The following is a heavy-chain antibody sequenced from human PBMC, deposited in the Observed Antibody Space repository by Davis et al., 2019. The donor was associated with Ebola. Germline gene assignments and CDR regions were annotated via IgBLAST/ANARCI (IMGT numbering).Heavy chain of an antibody. CDR3: ARQSSSSWGDY. CDR1: GASIRSHY. D-gene: IGHD6-6*01. CDR2: IFRTGAT. V-gene: IGHV4-39*01. J-gene: IGHJ4*02. Sequence: MPSETLSLTCTVSGASIRSHYWGRIRQPPGTGLEWMGSIFRTGATSYNPSPKSRVTISLDTSKNHFSLKLSSVTAADTAVYYCARQSSSSWGDYWGQGTLVTVSS.